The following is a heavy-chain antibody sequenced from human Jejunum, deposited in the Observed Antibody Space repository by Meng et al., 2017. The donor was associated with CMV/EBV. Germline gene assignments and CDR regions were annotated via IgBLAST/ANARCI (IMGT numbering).Heavy chain of an antibody. CDR2: IYTGNSDT. J-gene: IGHJ4*02. CDR3: ARIVPTNGDYDY. D-gene: IGHD4-17*01. V-gene: IGHV5-51*01. CDR1: GYSFIGYW. Sequence: KASGYSFIGYWIGWVRQMPGKGLEWMGLIYTGNSDTRYSPSFQGQVTISADKSINTAYLQWSSLKASDSAMYYCARIVPTNGDYDYWGQGTLVTVSS.